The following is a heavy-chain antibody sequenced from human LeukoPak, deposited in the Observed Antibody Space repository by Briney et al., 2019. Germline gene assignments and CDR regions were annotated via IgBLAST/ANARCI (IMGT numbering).Heavy chain of an antibody. V-gene: IGHV3-23*01. CDR2: ISASGSST. CDR3: AKHLGWGPSGSNWFDP. Sequence: GGSLRLSCVASGFTLSAYAMSWVRQAPGKGLEWVSGISASGSSTYYADSVEGRFTISRDNSKNTLYLQMNSLRAEDTAVYYCAKHLGWGPSGSNWFDPWGQGTLVTVSS. CDR1: GFTLSAYA. D-gene: IGHD6-25*01. J-gene: IGHJ5*02.